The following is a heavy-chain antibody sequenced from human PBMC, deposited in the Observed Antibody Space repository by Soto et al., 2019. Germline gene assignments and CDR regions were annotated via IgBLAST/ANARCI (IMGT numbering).Heavy chain of an antibody. CDR3: ERSNGDLDY. D-gene: IGHD3-10*01. CDR2: TYHRSRWYN. V-gene: IGHV6-1*01. Sequence: SQTLSLTCAIFGDSVSSNSAAWNWIRQSPSRGLEWLGRTYHRSRWYNDYAVSVRGRLTINPDTSKNQFSLHLNSVTPEDTAIYYCERSNGDLDYCGQRTLVTVSS. J-gene: IGHJ4*02. CDR1: GDSVSSNSAA.